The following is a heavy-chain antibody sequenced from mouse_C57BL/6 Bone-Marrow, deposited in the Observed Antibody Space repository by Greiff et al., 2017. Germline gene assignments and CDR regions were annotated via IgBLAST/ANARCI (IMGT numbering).Heavy chain of an antibody. CDR1: GFTFSSYG. Sequence: EVQRVESGGDLVKPGGSLKLSCAASGFTFSSYGMSWVRQTPGKRLEWVATISSGGSYTYYPDSVKGRFTISRDTAKNTLYLQMSSLKSEDTAMYYCARRGGKYFDYWGQGTTLTVSS. D-gene: IGHD2-1*01. J-gene: IGHJ2*01. CDR3: ARRGGKYFDY. CDR2: ISSGGSYT. V-gene: IGHV5-6*01.